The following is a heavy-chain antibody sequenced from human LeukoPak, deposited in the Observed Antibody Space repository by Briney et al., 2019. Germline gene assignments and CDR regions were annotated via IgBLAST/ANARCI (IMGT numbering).Heavy chain of an antibody. D-gene: IGHD3-16*01. V-gene: IGHV3-48*01. Sequence: GGSLRLSCAASGFTFSSYSMNWVRQAPGKGLEWVSYISSSSSTIYYADSVKGRFTISRDNAKNSLYLQMNSLRAEDTAVYYCARDRITFGGVYYFDYWGQGTLATVSS. J-gene: IGHJ4*02. CDR2: ISSSSSTI. CDR1: GFTFSSYS. CDR3: ARDRITFGGVYYFDY.